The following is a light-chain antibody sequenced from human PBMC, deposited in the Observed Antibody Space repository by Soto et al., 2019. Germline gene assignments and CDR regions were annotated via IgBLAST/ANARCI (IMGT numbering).Light chain of an antibody. Sequence: QSALTQPPSASGSPGQSVTISCTGTSSDVGAYNYVSWYQQHAGKAPKLVIYEVTKRPSGVPDRFSGSKSANTASLTVSGLQAEDEGDYHCSSFASSNTWVFGGGTQLTVL. CDR2: EVT. CDR1: SSDVGAYNY. CDR3: SSFASSNTWV. V-gene: IGLV2-8*01. J-gene: IGLJ3*02.